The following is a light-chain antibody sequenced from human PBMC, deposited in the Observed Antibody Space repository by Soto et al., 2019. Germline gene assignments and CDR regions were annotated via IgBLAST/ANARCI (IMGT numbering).Light chain of an antibody. V-gene: IGKV3-15*01. CDR1: QSVSSN. J-gene: IGKJ4*01. CDR2: GAS. CDR3: QQRSNWPPLT. Sequence: EIVMTQSPATLSVSPGERATLSCRASQSVSSNLAWYQQKPGQAPRLLIYGASTRATGIPARFSGSGSGTEFTLTISSLQSEDSAVYYCQQRSNWPPLTFGGGTKVDI.